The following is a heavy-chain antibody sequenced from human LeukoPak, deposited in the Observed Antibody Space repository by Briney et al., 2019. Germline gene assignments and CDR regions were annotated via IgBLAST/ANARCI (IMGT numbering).Heavy chain of an antibody. CDR1: GFTFRSYS. D-gene: IGHD3-16*01. V-gene: IGHV3-48*04. CDR3: AVPLRDY. CDR2: ISSSNSTI. Sequence: GGSLRLSCAASGFTFRSYSMNWVRQAPGKGLEWVSYISSSNSTIYYRDSVKGRFTISRDNAENSLYLQMNSLRAEDTAVYYCAVPLRDYWGQGTLVTVSS. J-gene: IGHJ4*02.